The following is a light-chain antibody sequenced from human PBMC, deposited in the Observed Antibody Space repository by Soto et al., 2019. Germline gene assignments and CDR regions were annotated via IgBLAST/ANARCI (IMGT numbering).Light chain of an antibody. CDR3: SSYSSSSTLV. J-gene: IGLJ2*01. CDR1: SSDVGSYKY. CDR2: DVS. V-gene: IGLV2-14*01. Sequence: QSALTQPASVSGSPGQSITISCTGTSSDVGSYKYVSWYQQHSGKTPKLMIYDVSNRPSGVSNRFSGSKSGNTASLTISGLQAEDEADYYCSSYSSSSTLVFGGGTKLTVL.